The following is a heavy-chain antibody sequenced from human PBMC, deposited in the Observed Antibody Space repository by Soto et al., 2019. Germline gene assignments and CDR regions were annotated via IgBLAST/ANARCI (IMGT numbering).Heavy chain of an antibody. V-gene: IGHV3-11*01. J-gene: IGHJ4*02. CDR3: ARATRESSGYYDGSQHYFDY. CDR2: ISSSGSTI. D-gene: IGHD3-22*01. CDR1: GFTFSDYY. Sequence: QVQLVESGGGLVKPGGSLRLSCAASGFTFSDYYMSWIRQAPGKGLEWVSYISSSGSTIYYADSVKGRFTISRDNAKNSLYLQMNSLRAEDTAVYYCARATRESSGYYDGSQHYFDYWGQGTLVTVSS.